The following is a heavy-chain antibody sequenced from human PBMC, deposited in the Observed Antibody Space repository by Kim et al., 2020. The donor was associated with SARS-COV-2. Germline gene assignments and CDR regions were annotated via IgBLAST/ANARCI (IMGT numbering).Heavy chain of an antibody. V-gene: IGHV3-23*01. D-gene: IGHD2-2*01. J-gene: IGHJ4*02. CDR2: T. CDR3: ARESSRRADY. Sequence: TFYAATVKGRYTIARDNSKNPLFLQLNSLRAEDTALYYCARESSRRADYWGQGTLVTVSS.